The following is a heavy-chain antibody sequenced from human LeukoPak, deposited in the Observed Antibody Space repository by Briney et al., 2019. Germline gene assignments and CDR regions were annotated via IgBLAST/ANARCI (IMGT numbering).Heavy chain of an antibody. V-gene: IGHV1-3*01. CDR2: INAGNGNT. CDR1: GYTFTSYA. D-gene: IGHD3-3*01. Sequence: ASVKVSCKASGYTFTSYAMHWVRQAPGQRLEWMGRINAGNGNTKYSQKFQGRVTITRDTSASTAYMELSSLRSEDTAVYYCARGRITIFGVVIKYYFDYWGQGTLVTVSS. CDR3: ARGRITIFGVVIKYYFDY. J-gene: IGHJ4*02.